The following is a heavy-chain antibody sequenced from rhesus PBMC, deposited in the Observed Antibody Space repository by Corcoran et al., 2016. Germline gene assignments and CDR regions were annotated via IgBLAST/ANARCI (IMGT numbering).Heavy chain of an antibody. Sequence: EVQLVETGGGLVQPGGSLKLSCAASGFTFSSYGMNWVRQAPGKGLEWVSAMNTGGGRIYYADSGKGRFTNSRDNSKNTLSLQMNSLRAEDTAVYYCATQYSSGWFFDSWGQGVLVTVSS. CDR3: ATQYSSGWFFDS. J-gene: IGHJ4*01. D-gene: IGHD6-31*01. CDR1: GFTFSSYG. V-gene: IGHV3S5*01. CDR2: MNTGGGRI.